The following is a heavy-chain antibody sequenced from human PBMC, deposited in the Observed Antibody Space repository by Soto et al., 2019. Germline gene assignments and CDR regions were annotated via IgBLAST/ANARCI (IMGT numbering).Heavy chain of an antibody. CDR2: VYSSGGT. CDR3: ARGQRFSDWFDP. V-gene: IGHV4-4*07. D-gene: IGHD3-3*01. Sequence: PSATLSLTCSVSGGSMGSYYWTWIRQPAGKGLEWIGRVYSSGGTHYNSSLKSRVTISLDTSKNQFSLRLISVTAADTAVYYCARGQRFSDWFDPWGQGTLVTVSS. J-gene: IGHJ5*02. CDR1: GGSMGSYY.